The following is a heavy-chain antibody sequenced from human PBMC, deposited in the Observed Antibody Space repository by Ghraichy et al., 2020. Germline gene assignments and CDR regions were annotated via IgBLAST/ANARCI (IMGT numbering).Heavy chain of an antibody. Sequence: GSLRLSCAASGFTFSSYSMNWVRQAPGKGLEWVSYISSSSSTIYYADSVKGRFTISRDNAKNSLYLQMNSLRDEDTAVYYCARYVGATLYYYYGMDVWGQGTTVTVSS. CDR3: ARYVGATLYYYYGMDV. D-gene: IGHD1-26*01. V-gene: IGHV3-48*02. CDR2: ISSSSSTI. J-gene: IGHJ6*02. CDR1: GFTFSSYS.